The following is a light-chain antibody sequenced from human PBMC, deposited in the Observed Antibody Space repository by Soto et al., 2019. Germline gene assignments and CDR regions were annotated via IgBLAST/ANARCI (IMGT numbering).Light chain of an antibody. J-gene: IGLJ1*01. CDR2: EAT. CDR1: SSDIGGYNL. Sequence: QSALTQPASVSGSPGQSITISCTGTSSDIGGYNLVSWYQHHPGKAPKLLIYEATKRPSGVSDRFSGSKSGNTASLTISGLQAEDEANYYCNSYTTLSNRVFGTGTKLTVL. CDR3: NSYTTLSNRV. V-gene: IGLV2-14*02.